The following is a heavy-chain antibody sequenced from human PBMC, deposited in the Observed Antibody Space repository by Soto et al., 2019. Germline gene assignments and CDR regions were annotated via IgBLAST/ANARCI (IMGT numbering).Heavy chain of an antibody. V-gene: IGHV4-39*07. J-gene: IGHJ6*02. CDR3: ARVCGGDFHYGMDV. D-gene: IGHD2-21*02. CDR1: GGSILDSTYY. Sequence: PSETLSLTCTVSGGSILDSTYYWAWVRQPPGKGLEWIGYIYYSGGTFYTPSLKSRVTISVDTSKNQFSLKLSSVTAADTAVYYCARVCGGDFHYGMDVWGQGTTVTVSS. CDR2: IYYSGGT.